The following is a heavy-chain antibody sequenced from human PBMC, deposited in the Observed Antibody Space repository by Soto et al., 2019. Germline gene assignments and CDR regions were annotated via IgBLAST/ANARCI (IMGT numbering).Heavy chain of an antibody. Sequence: PSETLSLTCTVAGDSMGTDYWNWVRQSAEKGLGWIGRISATGTTTYIPSLKRRITLSVATSKTEFYLNLKFVTAADTAVYSCARYQSGGTDVWGQGTTVTVSS. CDR1: GDSMGTDY. V-gene: IGHV4-4*07. J-gene: IGHJ3*01. D-gene: IGHD3-16*01. CDR2: ISATGTT. CDR3: ARYQSGGTDV.